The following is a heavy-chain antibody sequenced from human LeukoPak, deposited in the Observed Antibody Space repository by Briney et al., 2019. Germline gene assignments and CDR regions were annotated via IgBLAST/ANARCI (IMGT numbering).Heavy chain of an antibody. J-gene: IGHJ4*02. V-gene: IGHV1-2*02. CDR1: GYTFTGYY. Sequence: GASVKVSCKASGYTFTGYYMHWVRQAPEQGLEWMGWINPNSGGTNYAQKFQGRVTMTRDTSISTAYMAPTRLTSDDTAVYYCARDFSGHYTHYYFHYWGQGTLVTVSS. CDR2: INPNSGGT. CDR3: ARDFSGHYTHYYFHY. D-gene: IGHD1-26*01.